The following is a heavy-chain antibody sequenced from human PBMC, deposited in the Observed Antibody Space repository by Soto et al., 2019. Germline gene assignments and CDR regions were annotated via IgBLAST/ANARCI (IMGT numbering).Heavy chain of an antibody. V-gene: IGHV4-4*08. CDR1: GDSVSGSY. D-gene: IGHD1-1*01. J-gene: IGHJ6*03. Sequence: SDTLSLTCIVSGDSVSGSYWSWIRQPPGKGLEWIGNIHHTGRTNYNPSLRSRATMSVDTSKNQFSLNLDSMTAADTAVYYCARSISEVRTFYLYSYMYVWGKGTTVTVSS. CDR2: IHHTGRT. CDR3: ARSISEVRTFYLYSYMYV.